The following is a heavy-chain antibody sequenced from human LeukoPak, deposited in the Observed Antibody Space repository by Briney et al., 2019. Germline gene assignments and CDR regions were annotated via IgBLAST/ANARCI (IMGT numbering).Heavy chain of an antibody. D-gene: IGHD3-22*01. CDR1: GGSISSYY. Sequence: SETLSLTCTVSGGSISSYYWSWIRQPPGKGLEWIGYIYYSGSTNYNPSLKSRVTILVDTSKNQFSLKLSSVTAADTAVYYCARSTPLADYYDSSGYYTPGYYFDYWGQGTLVTVSS. CDR3: ARSTPLADYYDSSGYYTPGYYFDY. CDR2: IYYSGST. V-gene: IGHV4-59*01. J-gene: IGHJ4*02.